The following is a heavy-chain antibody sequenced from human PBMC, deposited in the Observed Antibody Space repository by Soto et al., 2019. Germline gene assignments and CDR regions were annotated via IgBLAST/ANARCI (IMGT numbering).Heavy chain of an antibody. V-gene: IGHV1-69*01. CDR1: GGTFSSYA. CDR2: IIPIFGTA. CDR3: AREYYDFWSGYYGRNGMDV. J-gene: IGHJ6*02. D-gene: IGHD3-3*01. Sequence: QVQLVQSGAEVKKPGSSVKVSCKASGGTFSSYAISWVRQAPGQGLEWMGGIIPIFGTANYAQKFQGRVTITADESTSTAYMELSSLRSEDTAVYYCAREYYDFWSGYYGRNGMDVWGQGTTVTVSS.